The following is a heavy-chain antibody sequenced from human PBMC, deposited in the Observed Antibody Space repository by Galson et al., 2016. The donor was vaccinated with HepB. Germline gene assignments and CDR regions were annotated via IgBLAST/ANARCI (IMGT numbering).Heavy chain of an antibody. CDR1: GGSVTTSF. CDR3: ARDRGEKYASEGPLSPTWTFDT. V-gene: IGHV4-59*02. J-gene: IGHJ5*02. D-gene: IGHD3-10*01. CDR2: ISKSGST. Sequence: SETLSLTCSVPGGSVTTSFWNWIRQSPGKGPEWIGEISKSGSTKYNPSLRSRLTIALDTSKNHFSLNLRSVTAADTAVYYCARDRGEKYASEGPLSPTWTFDTWGQGTLVTVSS.